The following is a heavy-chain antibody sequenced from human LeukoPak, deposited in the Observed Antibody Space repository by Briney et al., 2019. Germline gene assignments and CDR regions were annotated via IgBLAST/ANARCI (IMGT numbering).Heavy chain of an antibody. Sequence: PSGTLSLTCAVSGGSISSSNWWSWVRQPPGQGLEWIGEIYHSGSTNYNPSLKSRVTISVDKSKNQFSLKLSSVTAADTAVYYCARALYDILTGYPLTFDYWGQGTLVTVSS. V-gene: IGHV4-4*02. D-gene: IGHD3-9*01. J-gene: IGHJ4*02. CDR1: GGSISSSNW. CDR3: ARALYDILTGYPLTFDY. CDR2: IYHSGST.